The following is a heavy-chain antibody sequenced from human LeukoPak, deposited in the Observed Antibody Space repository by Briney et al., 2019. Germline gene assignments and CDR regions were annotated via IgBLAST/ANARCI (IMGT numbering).Heavy chain of an antibody. CDR3: AKDRGRWLQLTSSAFDI. D-gene: IGHD5-24*01. V-gene: IGHV3-7*03. J-gene: IGHJ3*02. CDR1: GFTFSSYW. Sequence: GGSLRLSCGASGFTFSSYWMSWVRQAPGKGLEWVANIKQDGSEKYYVDSVKGRFTISRDNAKNSLYLQMNSLRAEDMALYYCAKDRGRWLQLTSSAFDIWGQGTMVTVSS. CDR2: IKQDGSEK.